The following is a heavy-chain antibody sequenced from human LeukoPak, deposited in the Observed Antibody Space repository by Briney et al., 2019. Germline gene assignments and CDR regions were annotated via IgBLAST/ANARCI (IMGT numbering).Heavy chain of an antibody. CDR2: IYYSGST. Sequence: SETLSLTCTVSGGSISSGGYSWSWIRQHPGKGLEWIGYIYYSGSTYYNPSLKSRVTISVDTSKNQFSLKLSSVTAADTAVYYCAREPCFYSSSPDWGQGTLVTVSS. D-gene: IGHD6-13*01. J-gene: IGHJ4*02. CDR3: AREPCFYSSSPD. CDR1: GGSISSGGYS. V-gene: IGHV4-31*03.